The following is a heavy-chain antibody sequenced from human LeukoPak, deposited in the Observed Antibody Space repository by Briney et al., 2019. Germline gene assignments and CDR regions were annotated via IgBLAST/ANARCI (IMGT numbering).Heavy chain of an antibody. CDR1: GFTFSSYA. Sequence: GGSLRLSCAASGFTFSSYAMSWVRQAPGKGLEWVSDISGSGGSTNYVDSVKGRFTISRDNSKNTLYLQMNSLRAEDTAVYYCAKDLGRGYGSSWQSFDYWGQGTLVTVSS. J-gene: IGHJ4*02. V-gene: IGHV3-23*01. CDR2: ISGSGGST. CDR3: AKDLGRGYGSSWQSFDY. D-gene: IGHD6-13*01.